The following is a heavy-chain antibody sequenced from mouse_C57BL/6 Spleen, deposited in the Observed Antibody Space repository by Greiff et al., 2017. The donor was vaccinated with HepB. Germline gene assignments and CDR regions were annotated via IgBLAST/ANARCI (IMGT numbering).Heavy chain of an antibody. Sequence: QVQLQHSGAELLRPGASVPLSCKASGYTFTDYEMHWVKQTPVHGLEWIGAIDPETGGTAYNQKFKGKAILTADKSSSTAYMELRSLTSEDSAVCYCTRWTVHYWYFGGCCTGATASVSS. J-gene: IGHJ1*03. CDR1: GYTFTDYE. CDR3: TRWTVHYWYFGG. V-gene: IGHV1-15*01. CDR2: IDPETGGT. D-gene: IGHD1-1*01.